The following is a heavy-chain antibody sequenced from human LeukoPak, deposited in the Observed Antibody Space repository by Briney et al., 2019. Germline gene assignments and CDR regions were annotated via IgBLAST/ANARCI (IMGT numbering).Heavy chain of an antibody. CDR2: IIPIFGTA. D-gene: IGHD2-2*01. Sequence: LVKVSCKASGGTFSSYAIIWVRQAPGQGLEWMGGIIPIFGTANYAQKFQGRVTITTDESTSTAYMELSSLRSEDTAVYYCARDHLGYCSSTSCLQNAFDIWGQGTMVTVSS. CDR1: GGTFSSYA. V-gene: IGHV1-69*05. J-gene: IGHJ3*02. CDR3: ARDHLGYCSSTSCLQNAFDI.